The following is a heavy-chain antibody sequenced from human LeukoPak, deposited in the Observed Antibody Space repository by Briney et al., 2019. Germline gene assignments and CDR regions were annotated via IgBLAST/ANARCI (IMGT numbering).Heavy chain of an antibody. V-gene: IGHV4-39*01. CDR2: VCYSRNT. CDR1: AASITGTTYY. J-gene: IGHJ4*02. CDR3: ARRRGPSCTLCYVDF. Sequence: SETLSLTCTVSAASITGTTYYWDWIRQPPGKGLEWIGSVCYSRNTYNPSLKSRATISVDTSKNQLSLKLNSVTAADKAVYYCARRRGPSCTLCYVDFWGQGTLVTVSS. D-gene: IGHD2-8*01.